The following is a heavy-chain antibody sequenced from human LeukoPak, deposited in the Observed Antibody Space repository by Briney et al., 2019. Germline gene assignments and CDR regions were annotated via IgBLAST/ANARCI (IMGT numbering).Heavy chain of an antibody. J-gene: IGHJ4*02. Sequence: SETLSLTCTVSGGSISSGGYYWSWIRQHPGKGLEWIGYIYYSGSTYYNPSLKSRVTISVGTSKNQFSLKLSSVTAADTAVYYCARHQLELTVFDYWGQGTLVTVSS. CDR1: GGSISSGGYY. V-gene: IGHV4-31*03. D-gene: IGHD1-1*01. CDR2: IYYSGST. CDR3: ARHQLELTVFDY.